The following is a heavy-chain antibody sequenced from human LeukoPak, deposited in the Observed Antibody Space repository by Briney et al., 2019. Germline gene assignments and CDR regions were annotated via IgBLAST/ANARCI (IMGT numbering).Heavy chain of an antibody. CDR2: IYYSGST. V-gene: IGHV4-59*01. D-gene: IGHD2-15*01. CDR3: ARVEGHYSDAFDI. J-gene: IGHJ3*02. Sequence: SETLSLTCTVSGGSISSYYWSWIRQPPGKGLEWIGYIYYSGSTNYNPSLKSRVTISVDTSKNQFSLKLSSVTAADTAVYYCARVEGHYSDAFDIWGQGTMVTVS. CDR1: GGSISSYY.